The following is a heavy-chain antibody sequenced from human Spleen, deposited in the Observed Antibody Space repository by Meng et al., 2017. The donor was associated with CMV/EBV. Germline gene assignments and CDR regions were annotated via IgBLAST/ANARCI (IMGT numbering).Heavy chain of an antibody. CDR3: ARRGASGWYRGHFDS. D-gene: IGHD6-19*01. V-gene: IGHV4-30-4*08. J-gene: IGHJ4*02. Sequence: SETLSLTCTVSGDSVSSGGTYWSWIRQSPGKGLEWIGYIYYSGSTYYNPSLKSRVTISIDTSKNQFSLNLSSVTAADTAVYYCARRGASGWYRGHFDSWGQPTLVTVSS. CDR1: GDSVSSGGTY. CDR2: IYYSGST.